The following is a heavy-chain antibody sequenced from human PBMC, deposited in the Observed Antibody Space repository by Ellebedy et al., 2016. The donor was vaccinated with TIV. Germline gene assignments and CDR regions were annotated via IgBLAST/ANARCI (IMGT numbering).Heavy chain of an antibody. V-gene: IGHV1-46*01. D-gene: IGHD2/OR15-2a*01. Sequence: AASVKVSCKASRYTFIDFYIHWVRQAPGPGLEWVGISNPNGGDRAYARKFQGRVTMTSDASTSTVYMEHNNLRSEDTAVYYCAKAEKYYKRGGHKIWGQGTLVTVSS. CDR3: AKAEKYYKRGGHKI. J-gene: IGHJ4*02. CDR1: RYTFIDFY. CDR2: SNPNGGDR.